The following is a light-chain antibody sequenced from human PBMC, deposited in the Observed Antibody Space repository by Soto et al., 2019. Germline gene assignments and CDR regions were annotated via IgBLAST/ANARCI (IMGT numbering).Light chain of an antibody. J-gene: IGKJ2*01. V-gene: IGKV3-20*01. CDR1: QSVNNSY. Sequence: EIVLTQSPGTLSLSPGERATLSCRASQSVNNSYLAWYQQKPGQAPRLLIYGVSSRATGIPDRFSGSGSGTDFTLTISRLEPEDFAVYYCHQYGSSPYTFGQGTKLEI. CDR2: GVS. CDR3: HQYGSSPYT.